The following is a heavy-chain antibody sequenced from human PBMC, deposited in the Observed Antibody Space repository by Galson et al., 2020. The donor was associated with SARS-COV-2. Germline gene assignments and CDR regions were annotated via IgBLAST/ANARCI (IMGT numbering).Heavy chain of an antibody. CDR2: ISHSGGP. D-gene: IGHD4-17*01. V-gene: IGHV4-30-2*01. Sequence: SQTLSLTCAVSGTSLSSGSYSWNWIRQPPGKGLEWLGYISHSGGPYYNPSLKSRVTISGDRSKNQFSLRLSSVTAADTAVYYCARLHYGEYAPEAFDIWGPGTRVTVAS. CDR1: GTSLSSGSYS. CDR3: ARLHYGEYAPEAFDI. J-gene: IGHJ3*02.